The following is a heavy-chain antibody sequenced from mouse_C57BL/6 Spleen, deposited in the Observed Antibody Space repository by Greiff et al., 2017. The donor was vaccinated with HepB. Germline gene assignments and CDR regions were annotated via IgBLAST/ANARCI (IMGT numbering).Heavy chain of an antibody. J-gene: IGHJ1*03. CDR2: IHPNSGST. D-gene: IGHD1-1*01. CDR3: ARYYGSSDWYFDV. V-gene: IGHV1-64*01. CDR1: GYTFTSYW. Sequence: QVQLQQPGAELVKPGASVKLSCKASGYTFTSYWMHWVKQRPGQGLEWIGMIHPNSGSTNYNEKFKSKATLTVDKSSSTAYMQLSSLTSEDSAVYDCARYYGSSDWYFDVWGTGTTVTVSS.